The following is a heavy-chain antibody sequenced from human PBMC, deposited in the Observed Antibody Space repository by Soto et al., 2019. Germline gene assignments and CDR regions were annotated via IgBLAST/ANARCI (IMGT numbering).Heavy chain of an antibody. CDR3: ARHLGVTATRGFDS. V-gene: IGHV4-30-2*01. D-gene: IGHD2-21*02. CDR2: IYHSGST. J-gene: IGHJ4*02. CDR1: GGSISSGGYS. Sequence: NPSETLSLTCTVSGGSISSGGYSWSWIRQPPGKGLEWIGYIYHSGSTYYNPSLKSRVTISVDRSKNQFSLKLSSVTAADTAVYFCARHLGVTATRGFDSWGRGILVTVSS.